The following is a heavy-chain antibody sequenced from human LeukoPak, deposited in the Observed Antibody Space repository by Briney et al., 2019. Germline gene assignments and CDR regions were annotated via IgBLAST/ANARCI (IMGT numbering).Heavy chain of an antibody. CDR2: ISGSGGST. V-gene: IGHV3-23*01. CDR1: GFTFSSYA. CDR3: AKTVELLDY. J-gene: IGHJ4*02. D-gene: IGHD4-23*01. Sequence: RGSLRLYCAASGFTFSSYAMSWVRQAPGKGLEWVSAISGSGGSTYYADSVKGRFTISRDNSKKTLYLQMNRLRAEDTGVYYWAKTVELLDYWGQGALVTVSS.